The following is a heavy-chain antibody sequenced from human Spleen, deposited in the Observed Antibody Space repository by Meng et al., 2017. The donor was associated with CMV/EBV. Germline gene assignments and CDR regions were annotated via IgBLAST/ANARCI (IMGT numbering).Heavy chain of an antibody. CDR1: GGSFSGYY. CDR2: INHSGST. Sequence: QVPLQQWGGGLVKPSEALSLACAGDGGSFSGYYWSWIRQPPGKGLEWIGEINHSGSTNYNPSLKSRVTISVDTSKNQFSLKLSSVTAADTAVYYCARGRSGSTPDYWGQGTLVTVSS. CDR3: ARGRSGSTPDY. J-gene: IGHJ4*02. V-gene: IGHV4-34*01. D-gene: IGHD2-2*01.